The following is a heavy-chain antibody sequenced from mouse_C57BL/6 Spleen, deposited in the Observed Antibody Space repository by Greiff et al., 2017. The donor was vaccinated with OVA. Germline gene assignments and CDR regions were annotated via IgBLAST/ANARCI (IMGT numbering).Heavy chain of an antibody. D-gene: IGHD3-3*01. V-gene: IGHV1-15*01. CDR2: IDPETGGT. CDR1: GYTFTDYE. Sequence: VQLQESGAELVRPGASVTLSCKASGYTFTDYEMHWVKQTPVHGLEWIGAIDPETGGTAYNQKFKGKAILTADKSSSTAYMELRSLTSEDSAVYYCTRRAYDAMDYWGQGTSVTVSS. CDR3: TRRAYDAMDY. J-gene: IGHJ4*01.